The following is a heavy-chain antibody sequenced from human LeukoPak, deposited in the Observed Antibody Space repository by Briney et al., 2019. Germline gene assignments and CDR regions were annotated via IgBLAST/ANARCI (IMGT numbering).Heavy chain of an antibody. Sequence: PSGTLSLTCSFSGTALSSYFWNWIRQSPAKGLEWIGYFYHIGGTSYNPSLRSRVTISVDSSKKQFSLQMTSMTAADTAVYYCAGGRTQRYYDHWGQGTLVAVSS. J-gene: IGHJ4*02. CDR2: FYHIGGT. CDR3: AGGRTQRYYDH. D-gene: IGHD3-10*01. V-gene: IGHV4-59*08. CDR1: GTALSSYF.